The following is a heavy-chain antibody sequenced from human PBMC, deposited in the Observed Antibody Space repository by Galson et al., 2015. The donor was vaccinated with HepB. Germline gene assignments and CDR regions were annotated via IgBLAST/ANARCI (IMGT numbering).Heavy chain of an antibody. J-gene: IGHJ5*01. V-gene: IGHV3-23*01. D-gene: IGHD6-13*01. CDR1: GFTFNSYV. Sequence: SLRLSCAASGFTFNSYVMNWVRQAPGKGLEWVSGISGSGGMTYYAGSVQGRFTISRDNSKNTLFLQLNTLRADDTAVYYCAKGALVTIIAAGTVWFDSWGHGTLVSVSS. CDR2: ISGSGGMT. CDR3: AKGALVTIIAAGTVWFDS.